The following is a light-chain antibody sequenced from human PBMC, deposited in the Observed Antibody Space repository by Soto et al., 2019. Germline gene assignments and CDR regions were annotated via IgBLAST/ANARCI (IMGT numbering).Light chain of an antibody. V-gene: IGKV3-11*01. J-gene: IGKJ5*01. CDR2: DAS. Sequence: EIVLTQSPDTLSLSPGDRATLSCRASQSISSYLAWYQQKPGQSPRLLIYDASNRATGIPARFSGSGSGTDFTLTISSLEPEDFAVYYCQQRSDWPPITCGQGTRLEIK. CDR3: QQRSDWPPIT. CDR1: QSISSY.